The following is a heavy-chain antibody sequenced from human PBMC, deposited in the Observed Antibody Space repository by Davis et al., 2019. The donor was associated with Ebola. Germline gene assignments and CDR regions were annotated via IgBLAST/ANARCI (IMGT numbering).Heavy chain of an antibody. Sequence: PGGSLRLSCAASGFTFDDYAMHWVRQAPGKGLEWVAVLWYDGSKKYYADSVKGRFTISKDNSKNTLYLQMNSLRVEDTAVYYCAREIPWPSRPWYYGLDVWGLGTTVTVSS. CDR2: LWYDGSKK. CDR1: GFTFDDYA. J-gene: IGHJ6*02. CDR3: AREIPWPSRPWYYGLDV. V-gene: IGHV3-33*08.